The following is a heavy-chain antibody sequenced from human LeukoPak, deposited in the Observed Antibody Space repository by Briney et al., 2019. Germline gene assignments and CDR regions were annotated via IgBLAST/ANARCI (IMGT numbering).Heavy chain of an antibody. CDR1: GFTFTTYE. CDR3: ARTMESSGPWDFQH. Sequence: PGRSLRLSCAASGFTFTTYEMNWVRQAPGKGLEWVSYISSSGSTIYYADSVKGRFTISRDNAKTSLYLQMNSLRAEDTSVYHCARTMESSGPWDFQHWGQGTLVTVSS. CDR2: ISSSGSTI. J-gene: IGHJ1*01. D-gene: IGHD3-22*01. V-gene: IGHV3-48*03.